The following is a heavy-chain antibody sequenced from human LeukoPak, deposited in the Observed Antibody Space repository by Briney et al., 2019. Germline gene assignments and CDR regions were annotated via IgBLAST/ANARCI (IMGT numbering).Heavy chain of an antibody. CDR3: ARDSYCGGDCYWGGGYYYYMDV. D-gene: IGHD2-21*01. Sequence: GGSLRLSCAASGFTFSDYYMSWIRQAPGKGLEWVSYISSSGSTIYYADSVKGRFTISRDNAKNSLYLQMNSLRAEDTAVYYCARDSYCGGDCYWGGGYYYYMDVWGKGTTVTVSS. CDR1: GFTFSDYY. CDR2: ISSSGSTI. J-gene: IGHJ6*03. V-gene: IGHV3-11*04.